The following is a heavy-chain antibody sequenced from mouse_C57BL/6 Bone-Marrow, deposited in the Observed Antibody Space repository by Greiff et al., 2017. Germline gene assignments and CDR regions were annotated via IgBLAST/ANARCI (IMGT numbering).Heavy chain of an antibody. D-gene: IGHD2-4*01. CDR1: GYTFTSYW. CDR2: IDPSDSET. CDR3: ARSYYDGFAY. Sequence: QVQLQQPGAELVRPGSSVKLSCKASGYTFTSYWMHWVKQRPIQGLEWIGNIDPSDSETPYNQKFKDKATLTVDKSSSTAYMQLSSLTSEDSAVYDCARSYYDGFAYWGQGTLVTVSA. J-gene: IGHJ3*01. V-gene: IGHV1-52*01.